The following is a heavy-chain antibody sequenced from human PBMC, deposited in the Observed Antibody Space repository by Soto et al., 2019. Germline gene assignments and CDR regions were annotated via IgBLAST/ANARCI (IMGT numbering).Heavy chain of an antibody. CDR2: IIPIFGTA. CDR3: ARTGLHEYYYYGMDV. D-gene: IGHD4-4*01. V-gene: IGHV1-69*13. Sequence: ASVKVSCKASGGAFSSYAISWVRQAPGQGLEWMGVIIPIFGTANYAQKFEGRVTITADESTSTAYMELSSLRSEDTAVYYCARTGLHEYYYYGMDVWGQGTTVTVSS. CDR1: GGAFSSYA. J-gene: IGHJ6*02.